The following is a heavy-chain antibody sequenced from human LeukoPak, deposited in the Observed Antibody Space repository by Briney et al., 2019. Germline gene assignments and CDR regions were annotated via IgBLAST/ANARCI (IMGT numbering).Heavy chain of an antibody. D-gene: IGHD3-3*01. Sequence: GGSLRLSCAASGFTFSSYWMSWVRQAPGKGLEWVANIKQDGSEKYYVDSVKGRFTISRGNAKNSLYLQMNSLRAEDAAVYYCARDKGYYDFWSGYSYYYYGMDVWGQGTTVTVSS. CDR3: ARDKGYYDFWSGYSYYYYGMDV. J-gene: IGHJ6*02. CDR1: GFTFSSYW. V-gene: IGHV3-7*01. CDR2: IKQDGSEK.